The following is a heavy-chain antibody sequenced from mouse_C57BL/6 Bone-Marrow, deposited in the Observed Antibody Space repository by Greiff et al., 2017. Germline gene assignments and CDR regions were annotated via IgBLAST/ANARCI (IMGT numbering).Heavy chain of an antibody. V-gene: IGHV1-54*01. CDR1: GYAFTNYL. CDR2: INPGSGGT. Sequence: QVQLQQSGAELVRPGTSVKVSCKASGYAFTNYLIEWVKQRPGQGLEWIGVINPGSGGTNYNEKFKGKATLTADKSSSTAYMQLSSLTSEDSAVYFCARWGFSWFAYWGQGTLVTVSA. CDR3: ARWGFSWFAY. J-gene: IGHJ3*01.